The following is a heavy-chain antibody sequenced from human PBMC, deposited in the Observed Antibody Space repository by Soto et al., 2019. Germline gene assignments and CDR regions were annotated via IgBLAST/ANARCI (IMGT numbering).Heavy chain of an antibody. Sequence: ASVKVSCKASGYTFTGYYMDWVRQAPGQGLEWMGWINPNSGITNYAQKFQGRVTITADKSTSTAYMELSSLRSEDTAVYYFARSSGYGDSSEGLDIWGQGTMVTVSS. CDR3: ARSSGYGDSSEGLDI. J-gene: IGHJ3*02. CDR2: INPNSGIT. V-gene: IGHV1-2*02. D-gene: IGHD4-17*01. CDR1: GYTFTGYY.